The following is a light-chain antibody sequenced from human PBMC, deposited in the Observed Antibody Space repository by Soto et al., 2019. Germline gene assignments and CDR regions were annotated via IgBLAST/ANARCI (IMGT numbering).Light chain of an antibody. V-gene: IGKV3-20*01. CDR1: QSDTNAY. Sequence: EMVVTQSPGTLSLSPGERATLSCRASQSDTNAYLTWYQQKPGQAPRLLIYGASPRATGIPDRFSGSGSGTDFTLTISRVEPEDFAVYYCHYYGGPFGGGTKIEIK. CDR3: HYYGGP. CDR2: GAS. J-gene: IGKJ4*01.